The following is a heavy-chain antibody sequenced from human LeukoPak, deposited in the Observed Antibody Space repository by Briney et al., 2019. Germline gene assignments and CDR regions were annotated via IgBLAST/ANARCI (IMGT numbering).Heavy chain of an antibody. D-gene: IGHD3-10*01. CDR3: ARRGVWFGEHNYYYYYYMDV. V-gene: IGHV4-38-2*02. CDR1: GYSISSGYY. J-gene: IGHJ6*03. CDR2: IYHSGST. Sequence: KPSETLSLTCTVSGYSISSGYYWGWIRQPPGKGLEWIGSIYHSGSTYYNPSLKSRVTISVDTSKNQFSLKLSSVTAADTAVYYCARRGVWFGEHNYYYYYYMDVWGKGTTVTISS.